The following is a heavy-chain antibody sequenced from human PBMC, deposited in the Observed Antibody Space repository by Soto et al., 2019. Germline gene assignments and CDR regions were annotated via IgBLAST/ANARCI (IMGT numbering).Heavy chain of an antibody. Sequence: PGWSLRLSCSASGFTFSDSYMRWILQAPGKGLEWISYITFSGNTVYYADSLKGRFTISRYNAKNSLYLQMNRLRAEDTAVYYCARVSWREIYGMDVWGQGTTVTVSS. J-gene: IGHJ6*02. CDR3: ARVSWREIYGMDV. CDR1: GFTFSDSY. CDR2: ITFSGNTV. V-gene: IGHV3-11*01.